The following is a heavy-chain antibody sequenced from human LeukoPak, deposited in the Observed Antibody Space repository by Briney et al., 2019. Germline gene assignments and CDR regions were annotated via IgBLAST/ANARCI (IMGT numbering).Heavy chain of an antibody. CDR2: ISWNSGSI. CDR1: GFTFDDYA. CDR3: AKVAARWTRILLYFGESSPLDY. Sequence: GGSLRLSCEASGFTFDDYAMHWVRQAPGKGLEWVTGISWNSGSIGYADSVKGRFTISRDNAKNSLYLQMNSLRPEDTALYYCAKVAARWTRILLYFGESSPLDYWGQGTLVTISS. V-gene: IGHV3-9*01. D-gene: IGHD3-10*01. J-gene: IGHJ4*02.